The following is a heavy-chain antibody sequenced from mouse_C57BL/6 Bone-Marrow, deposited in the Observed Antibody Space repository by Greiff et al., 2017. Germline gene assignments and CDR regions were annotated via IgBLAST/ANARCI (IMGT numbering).Heavy chain of an antibody. CDR1: GYAFSSSW. CDR2: IYPGDGDT. V-gene: IGHV1-82*01. Sequence: QVQLKESGPELVKPGASVKISCKASGYAFSSSWMNWVKQRPGQGLEWIGRIYPGDGDTNYNGKFKGKATLTADKSSSTAYMQLSSLTSEDSAVCFCAGLQRSYAMDYWGQGTSVTVSS. J-gene: IGHJ4*01. CDR3: AGLQRSYAMDY. D-gene: IGHD3-1*01.